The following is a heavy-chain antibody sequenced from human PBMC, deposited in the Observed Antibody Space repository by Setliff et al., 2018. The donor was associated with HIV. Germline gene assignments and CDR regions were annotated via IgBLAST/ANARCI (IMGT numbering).Heavy chain of an antibody. CDR1: GDSVLSSRAA. Sequence: PMQTLSLTCAISGDSVLSSRAAWNWIRQSPSGGLEWLGRIYYRSKWYSEYAVSVKSRLTIKPDTLENRFSLQLSSVTPEDTAVYFCARDCDPSRYYYLSLFDFWGQGTPVTVSS. J-gene: IGHJ4*02. D-gene: IGHD3-22*01. CDR2: IYYRSKWYS. V-gene: IGHV6-1*01. CDR3: ARDCDPSRYYYLSLFDF.